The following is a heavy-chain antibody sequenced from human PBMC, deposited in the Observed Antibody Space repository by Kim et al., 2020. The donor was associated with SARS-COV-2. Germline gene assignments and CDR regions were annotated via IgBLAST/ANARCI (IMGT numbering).Heavy chain of an antibody. J-gene: IGHJ4*02. D-gene: IGHD3-22*01. V-gene: IGHV3-23*03. CDR2: IYSGGSST. CDR3: AKDGLYDSSEGGDY. Sequence: GGSLRLSCAASGFTFSSYAMSWVRQAPGKGLEWVSVIYSGGSSTYYADSVKGRFTISRDNSKNTLYLQMNSLRAEDTAVYYGAKDGLYDSSEGGDYWGQGTLVTVSS. CDR1: GFTFSSYA.